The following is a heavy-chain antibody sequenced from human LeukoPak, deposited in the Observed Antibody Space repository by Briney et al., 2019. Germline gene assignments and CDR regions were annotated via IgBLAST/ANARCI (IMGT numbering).Heavy chain of an antibody. V-gene: IGHV1-2*02. CDR2: INPNGGGT. D-gene: IGHD3-10*01. J-gene: IGHJ5*02. Sequence: PKASVKVSCKASGYTFTGYYMHWVRQAPGQGLEWMGWINPNGGGTNYAQKFQGRVTMTRDTSISTAYLQWSSLKASDTAMYYCARYTLRMVRGGDWFDPWGQGTLVTVSS. CDR1: GYTFTGYY. CDR3: ARYTLRMVRGGDWFDP.